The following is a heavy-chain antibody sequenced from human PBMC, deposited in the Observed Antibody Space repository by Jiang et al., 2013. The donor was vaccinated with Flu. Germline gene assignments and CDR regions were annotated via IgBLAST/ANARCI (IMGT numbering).Heavy chain of an antibody. CDR3: ARDQGGNLPPDDAFDI. CDR1: GYTFTSYY. Sequence: KVSCKASGYTFTSYYMHWVRQAPGQGLEWMGIINPSGGSTSYAQKFQGRVTMTRDTSTSTVYMELSSLRSEDTAVYYCARDQGGNLPPDDAFDIWGQGTMVTVSS. V-gene: IGHV1-46*03. CDR2: INPSGGST. J-gene: IGHJ3*02. D-gene: IGHD4-23*01.